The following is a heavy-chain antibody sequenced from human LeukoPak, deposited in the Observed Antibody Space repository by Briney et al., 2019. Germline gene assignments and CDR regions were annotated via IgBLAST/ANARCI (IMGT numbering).Heavy chain of an antibody. J-gene: IGHJ4*02. Sequence: GGSLRLSCVGSGFIFSSYSMNWVRQAPGKGLEWVSSISSVSSFMYYSKSVKGRFTISRDNAKKSVYLEMNSVTVEDTGIYFCARGESSAECSGGSCYLQDFWGQGTLVAVSS. D-gene: IGHD2-15*01. CDR2: ISSVSSFM. CDR1: GFIFSSYS. V-gene: IGHV3-21*01. CDR3: ARGESSAECSGGSCYLQDF.